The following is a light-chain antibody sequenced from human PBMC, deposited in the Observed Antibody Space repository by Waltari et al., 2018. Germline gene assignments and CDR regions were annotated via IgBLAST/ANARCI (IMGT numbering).Light chain of an antibody. V-gene: IGKV3-20*01. Sequence: EIVLTQSPGTLSLSPGERGTLSCRASQSVGRSLCWYQQKQGQAPRLLIYDASTRATGTPYRFSGGGSGTDFSLTISRLEPEDFAVYYCQMYVRLPVTFGQGTKVEI. CDR1: QSVGRS. CDR3: QMYVRLPVT. J-gene: IGKJ1*01. CDR2: DAS.